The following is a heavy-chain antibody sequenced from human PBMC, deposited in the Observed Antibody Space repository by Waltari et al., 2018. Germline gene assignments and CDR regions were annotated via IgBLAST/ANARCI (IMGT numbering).Heavy chain of an antibody. Sequence: QVQLQESGPVRVRPSETLSLTCSVSGDSISSYYWSWFRQPAGKGLEWIGRIHTSEGTNFNPSLKSRVTMSLDTSQNQFSLNLRSVTAADTAVYYCAREGWADYSNPFDYWGQGTLVTVSS. J-gene: IGHJ4*02. CDR3: AREGWADYSNPFDY. CDR2: IHTSEGT. D-gene: IGHD4-4*01. V-gene: IGHV4-4*07. CDR1: GDSISSYY.